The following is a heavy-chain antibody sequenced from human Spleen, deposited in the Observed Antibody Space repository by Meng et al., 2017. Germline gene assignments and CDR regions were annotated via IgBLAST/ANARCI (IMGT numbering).Heavy chain of an antibody. CDR1: GLSFTDAW. Sequence: EVQLVESGGGLVKPGGSLRLSCVASGLSFTDAWMSWVRQAQGKGLEWVGRIKRNSDGGTIDYAAPVKGRFTISRDDSKNTLYLQMDSLITEDTAVYFCATGAAAADHWGQGTLVTVSS. V-gene: IGHV3-15*01. CDR3: ATGAAAADH. J-gene: IGHJ4*02. CDR2: IKRNSDGGTI. D-gene: IGHD6-13*01.